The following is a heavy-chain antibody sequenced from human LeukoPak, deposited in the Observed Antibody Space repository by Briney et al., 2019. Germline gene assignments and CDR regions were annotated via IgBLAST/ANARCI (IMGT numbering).Heavy chain of an antibody. V-gene: IGHV3-30*02. D-gene: IGHD2-8*01. Sequence: PGGSLRLSCGASGFTFGNYGIHWVRQAPGKGLEWVAFIRYDGSEKYYTDSVKGRFTISRDNSKNTLYLQMNSLRAEDTAVYYCARALIGYYFDYWGQGTLVTVSS. CDR2: IRYDGSEK. CDR3: ARALIGYYFDY. J-gene: IGHJ4*02. CDR1: GFTFGNYG.